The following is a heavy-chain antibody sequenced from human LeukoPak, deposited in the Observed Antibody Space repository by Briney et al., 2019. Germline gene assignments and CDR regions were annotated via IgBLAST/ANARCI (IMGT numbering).Heavy chain of an antibody. CDR1: GGTFSSYA. CDR3: ARARYRLLEMATISDAFDI. CDR2: IIPIFGTA. V-gene: IGHV1-69*01. Sequence: GASVKVSCKASGGTFSSYAISWVRQAPGQGLEWMGGIIPIFGTANYAQKFQGRVTITADESTSTAYMELSSLRSEDTAVYYCARARYRLLEMATISDAFDIWGQGRMVTVSS. J-gene: IGHJ3*02. D-gene: IGHD5-24*01.